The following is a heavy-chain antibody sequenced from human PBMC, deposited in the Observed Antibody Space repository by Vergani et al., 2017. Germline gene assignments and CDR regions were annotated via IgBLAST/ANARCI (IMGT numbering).Heavy chain of an antibody. V-gene: IGHV3-30*18. J-gene: IGHJ4*02. CDR3: AKVWRPSEGWYEAARDYFDH. D-gene: IGHD6-19*01. Sequence: QVQLVESGGGEVQPGRSLRLSCSAAGFPFSDYGVHWVRQAPGKGLEWVSVISYDGNKKNYADSVKGRFTISRDNSGNTLFLQMSALTTDDTGIYYCAKVWRPSEGWYEAARDYFDHWGQGTLVTVSS. CDR2: ISYDGNKK. CDR1: GFPFSDYG.